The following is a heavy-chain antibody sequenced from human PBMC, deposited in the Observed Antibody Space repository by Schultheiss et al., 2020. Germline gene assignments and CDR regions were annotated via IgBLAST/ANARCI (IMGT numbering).Heavy chain of an antibody. CDR3: ARDSGSTLTTFGPPGHP. CDR2: INPNSGGT. Sequence: ASVKVSCKASGYTFTGYYMHWVRQAPGQGLEWMGWINPNSGGTNYAQKFQGRVTMTRDTSISTAYMELTSLTSDDTAVYYCARDSGSTLTTFGPPGHPWGQGTLGTVSS. CDR1: GYTFTGYY. D-gene: IGHD4-17*01. V-gene: IGHV1-2*02. J-gene: IGHJ5*02.